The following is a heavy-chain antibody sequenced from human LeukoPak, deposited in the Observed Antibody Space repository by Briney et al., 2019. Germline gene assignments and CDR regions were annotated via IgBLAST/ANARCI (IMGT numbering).Heavy chain of an antibody. D-gene: IGHD6-19*01. J-gene: IGHJ4*02. CDR3: ARPVAGAFDY. V-gene: IGHV3-21*01. CDR2: ISSSSNHI. Sequence: GGSLRLSCAASGVTFSGYSMNWGRQAPGKGLEWVSSISSSSNHISYADSVMGRFTISRDNAKNSLYLQMNSLRAEDTAVYYCARPVAGAFDYWGQGTLVTVSS. CDR1: GVTFSGYS.